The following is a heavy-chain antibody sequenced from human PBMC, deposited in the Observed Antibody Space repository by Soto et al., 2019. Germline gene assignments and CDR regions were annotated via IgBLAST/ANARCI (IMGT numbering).Heavy chain of an antibody. CDR2: MNPNSGNT. J-gene: IGHJ6*03. CDR1: GYTFTRYD. Sequence: VPVKVACKASGYTFTRYDINWLRKATGQGLEWMGWMNPNSGNTGYAQKFQGRVTMTRNTSISTAYMELSSLRSEDTAVYYCARSIAAAGTYYCYYMDVWGKGTTVTVSS. CDR3: ARSIAAAGTYYCYYMDV. V-gene: IGHV1-8*01. D-gene: IGHD6-13*01.